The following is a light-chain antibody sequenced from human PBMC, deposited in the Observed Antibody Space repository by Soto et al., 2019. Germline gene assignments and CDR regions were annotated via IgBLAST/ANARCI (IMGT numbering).Light chain of an antibody. Sequence: DIKVTQSPSSVSASVGDRVTITFRASQSISSYLNWYQQKPGKAPKLLIYAASSLQSGVPSRFSGSGSGTEFTLTISSLQPDDFATYYCQHYTSYSEASGQRTK. V-gene: IGKV1-39*01. CDR2: AAS. J-gene: IGKJ1*01. CDR1: QSISSY. CDR3: QHYTSYSEA.